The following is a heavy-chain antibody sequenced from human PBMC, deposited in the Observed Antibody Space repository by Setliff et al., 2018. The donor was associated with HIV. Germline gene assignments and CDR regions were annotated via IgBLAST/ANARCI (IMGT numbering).Heavy chain of an antibody. Sequence: GGSLRLSCEASGFTFSVYGMHWVRQAPGKGLEWVAVLWYDGGKKYYADSVKGRFTISRDNSKESLYLQMNSLTTEDTALYYCAKLLGNGGNSDPFDIWGQGTTVTVSS. CDR1: GFTFSVYG. CDR3: AKLLGNGGNSDPFDI. J-gene: IGHJ3*02. V-gene: IGHV3-33*03. D-gene: IGHD2-21*01. CDR2: LWYDGGKK.